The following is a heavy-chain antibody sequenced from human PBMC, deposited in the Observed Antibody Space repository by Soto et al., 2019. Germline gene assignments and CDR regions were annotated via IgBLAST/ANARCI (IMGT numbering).Heavy chain of an antibody. CDR3: AKNRGNGSNTNRIFDV. J-gene: IGHJ2*01. V-gene: IGHV3-23*01. D-gene: IGHD1-26*01. CDR2: IHGGGDYT. Sequence: EVQVLESGGGLVQPGGSLRLSCAASGFTFSNYAMSWVRQAPGKGLEWVSTIHGGGDYTHYTDSVKGRFTISRNNSRNTLLLQIISLRAENPAVYYCAKNRGNGSNTNRIFDVWGRGTLVTVSS. CDR1: GFTFSNYA.